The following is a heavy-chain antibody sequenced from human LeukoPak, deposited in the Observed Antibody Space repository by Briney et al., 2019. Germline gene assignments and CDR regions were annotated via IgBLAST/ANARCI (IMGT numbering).Heavy chain of an antibody. D-gene: IGHD1-26*01. V-gene: IGHV3-30*03. J-gene: IGHJ4*02. CDR2: ISYDGSKK. CDR3: ARDLSEKYSTDY. Sequence: GGSLRLSCAAAGFIFSSYSMHWVRQAPGKGLEWVAVISYDGSKKYYPESVRGRFTISRDNSQNTLDLQMNSLRAEDTAVYYCARDLSEKYSTDYWGQGTLVTVSS. CDR1: GFIFSSYS.